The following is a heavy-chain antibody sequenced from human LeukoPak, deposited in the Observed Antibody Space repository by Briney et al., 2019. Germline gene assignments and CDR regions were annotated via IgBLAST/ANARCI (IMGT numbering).Heavy chain of an antibody. CDR1: GGSISSYY. V-gene: IGHV4-59*01. CDR2: IYNSGST. D-gene: IGHD5-24*01. CDR3: ARGGPHRDGSANELDY. Sequence: SGTLSLTCTVSGGSISSYYWSWIRQPPGKGLEWIGYIYNSGSTNYNPSLKSRVTISLDTSKNQFSLKLSSVTAADTAVYYCARGGPHRDGSANELDYWGQGTLVTVSS. J-gene: IGHJ4*02.